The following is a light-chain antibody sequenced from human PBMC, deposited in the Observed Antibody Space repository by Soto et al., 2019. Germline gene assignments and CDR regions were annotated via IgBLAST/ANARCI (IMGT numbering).Light chain of an antibody. V-gene: IGKV3-20*01. J-gene: IGKJ2*01. CDR3: QQYSSSWYT. CDR1: QSVSINS. Sequence: EVVLTQSPDTLPLSPGERATLSCSASQSVSINSLVWYQQKPGQAPRLLIYGASNRATGIPDRFSASGSGTDCTLTFSRLEPEDFAMYYCQQYSSSWYTFGQGTKVEVK. CDR2: GAS.